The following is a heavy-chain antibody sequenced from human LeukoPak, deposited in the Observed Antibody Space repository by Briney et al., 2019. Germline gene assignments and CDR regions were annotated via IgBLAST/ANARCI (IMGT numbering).Heavy chain of an antibody. D-gene: IGHD6-19*01. Sequence: GGSLRLSCAASGFTFSSYAMHWVRQAPGKGLEWISYISSTTTITYYADSVKGRFTISRDNAKNSLYLQMISLRDEATAVYYCVAGTELVYWGQGTLVTVSS. CDR1: GFTFSSYA. CDR2: ISSTTTIT. J-gene: IGHJ4*02. V-gene: IGHV3-48*02. CDR3: VAGTELVY.